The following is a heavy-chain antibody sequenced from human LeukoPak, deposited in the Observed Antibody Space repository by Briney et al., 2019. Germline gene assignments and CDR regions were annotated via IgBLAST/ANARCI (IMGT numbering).Heavy chain of an antibody. CDR2: IWYDGSNK. D-gene: IGHD5-24*01. V-gene: IGHV3-33*06. Sequence: GRSLRLSCAASGFTFSSYGMHWVRQAPGKGLEGVAVIWYDGSNKYYADSVKGRFTISRDNSKNTLYLQMNSLRAEDTAVYYCAKDVGYTPEYYFDYWGQGTLVTVSS. J-gene: IGHJ4*02. CDR1: GFTFSSYG. CDR3: AKDVGYTPEYYFDY.